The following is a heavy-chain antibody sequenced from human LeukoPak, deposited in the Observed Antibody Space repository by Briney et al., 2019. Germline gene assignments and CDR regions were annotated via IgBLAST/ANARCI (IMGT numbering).Heavy chain of an antibody. J-gene: IGHJ4*02. D-gene: IGHD6-19*01. V-gene: IGHV3-23*01. CDR2: IKISGYA. CDR1: GFTFSSYG. Sequence: GGSLRLSCAASGFTFSSYGMHWVRQAPGKGLEWVSSIKISGYADYADSVKGRFTISRDNSKNTLYLQMNSLRVEDTAVYYCAKVRPPPGSGWYGGDDSWGQGTLVTVSS. CDR3: AKVRPPPGSGWYGGDDS.